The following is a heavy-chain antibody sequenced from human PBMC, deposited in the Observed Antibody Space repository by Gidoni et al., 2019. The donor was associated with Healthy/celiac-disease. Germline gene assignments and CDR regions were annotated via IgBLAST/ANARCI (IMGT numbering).Heavy chain of an antibody. J-gene: IGHJ4*02. Sequence: QVQLQQWGAGLLKPSETLSLTCAVYGGSFSDYYWSWIRQPPGKGLEWFGEINHSGSTNYNPSLKSRVTISVDTSKNQFSLKLSSVTAADTAVYYCARGGPSDIVVVPAVSRGAVAGHFDYWGQGTLVTVSS. D-gene: IGHD2-2*01. CDR2: INHSGST. V-gene: IGHV4-34*01. CDR1: GGSFSDYY. CDR3: ARGGPSDIVVVPAVSRGAVAGHFDY.